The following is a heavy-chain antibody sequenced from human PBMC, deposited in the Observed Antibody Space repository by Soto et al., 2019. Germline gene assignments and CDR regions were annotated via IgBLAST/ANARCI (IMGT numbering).Heavy chain of an antibody. J-gene: IGHJ4*02. CDR3: ARYGSGSRVPYYFDY. V-gene: IGHV3-21*01. Sequence: GGSLRLSCAASGFTFSSYSMNWVRQAPGKGLEWVSSISSSSSYIYYADSVKGRFTISRDNAKNSLYLQMNSLRAEDTAVYYCARYGSGSRVPYYFDYWGQGTLVTVSS. CDR2: ISSSSSYI. D-gene: IGHD3-10*01. CDR1: GFTFSSYS.